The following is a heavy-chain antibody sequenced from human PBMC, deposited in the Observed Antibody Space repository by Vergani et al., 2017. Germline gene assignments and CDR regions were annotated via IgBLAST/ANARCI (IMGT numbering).Heavy chain of an antibody. CDR3: ATLNYYGSGSPNWFDP. V-gene: IGHV1-46*01. Sequence: QVQLVQSGAEVKKPGASVKVSCKASGYTFTSYYMHWVRQAPGQGLEWMGIINPSGGSTSYAQKFQGRVTMTRDTSTSTVYMELSSLRSEDTAVYYCATLNYYGSGSPNWFDPWGQGTLVTVSS. J-gene: IGHJ5*02. CDR2: INPSGGST. D-gene: IGHD3-10*01. CDR1: GYTFTSYY.